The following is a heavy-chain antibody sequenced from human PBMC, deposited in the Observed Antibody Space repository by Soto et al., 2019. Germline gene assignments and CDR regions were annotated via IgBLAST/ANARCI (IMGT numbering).Heavy chain of an antibody. J-gene: IGHJ3*02. V-gene: IGHV3-53*01. CDR3: ARKEHYDSSGYYYWSAFDI. D-gene: IGHD3-22*01. Sequence: GGSLRLSCAASGFTVSSNYMSWVRQAPGKGLEWVSVIYSGGSTYYADSVKGRFTISRDNSKNTLYLQMNSLRAEDTAVYYCARKEHYDSSGYYYWSAFDIWGQGTMVTVSS. CDR1: GFTVSSNY. CDR2: IYSGGST.